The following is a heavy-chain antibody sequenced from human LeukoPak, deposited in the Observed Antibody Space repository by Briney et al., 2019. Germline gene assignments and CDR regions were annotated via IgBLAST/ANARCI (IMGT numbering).Heavy chain of an antibody. D-gene: IGHD6-13*01. Sequence: GGSLRLSCAASGFTFSNSAMTWVRQAPGKGLEWVSGISGSGGGTYYTDSVKGRFTISRDNSKNTLYLQMNSLRPEDTAIYYCAKAFSSSWYGFDYWGQGTLVTVSS. CDR2: ISGSGGGT. CDR1: GFTFSNSA. CDR3: AKAFSSSWYGFDY. V-gene: IGHV3-23*01. J-gene: IGHJ4*02.